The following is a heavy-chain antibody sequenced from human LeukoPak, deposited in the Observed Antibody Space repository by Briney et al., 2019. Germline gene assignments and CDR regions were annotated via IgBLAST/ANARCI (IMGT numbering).Heavy chain of an antibody. D-gene: IGHD6-13*01. V-gene: IGHV3-30*18. J-gene: IGHJ4*02. CDR1: GFTFSSYG. Sequence: GGSLRLSCAASGFTFSSYGMHWVRQAPGKGLEWVAVISYDGSNKYYADSVKGRFTISRDNSKNTLYLQMNSLRAEDTAVYYCAKSSSFNYWGQETLVTVSS. CDR2: ISYDGSNK. CDR3: AKSSSFNY.